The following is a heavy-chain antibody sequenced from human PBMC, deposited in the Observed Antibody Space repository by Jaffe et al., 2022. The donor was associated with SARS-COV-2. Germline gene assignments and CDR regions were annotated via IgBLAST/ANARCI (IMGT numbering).Heavy chain of an antibody. CDR1: GGSISSSSYY. CDR3: ARHALNGGEYFQH. CDR2: IYYSGST. J-gene: IGHJ1*01. Sequence: QLQLQESGPGLVKPSETLSLTCTVSGGSISSSSYYWGWIRQPPGKGLEWIGSIYYSGSTYYNPSLKSRVTISVDTSKNQFSLKLSSVTAADTAVYYCARHALNGGEYFQHWGQGTLVTVSS. D-gene: IGHD3-16*01. V-gene: IGHV4-39*01.